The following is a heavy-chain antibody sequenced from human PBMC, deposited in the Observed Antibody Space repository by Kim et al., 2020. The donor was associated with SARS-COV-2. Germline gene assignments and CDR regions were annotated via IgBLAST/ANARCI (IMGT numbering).Heavy chain of an antibody. V-gene: IGHV3-74*01. CDR3: ASLSTGYGWDYFDY. Sequence: GGSLRLSCVASGFTFSSYWMNWVRQAPGKGLVWVSRVNSGGSNTIYADSVKGRFTISRDNAKNTLYLQMNSLRAEDTAVYYCASLSTGYGWDYFDYWGQGTLVTVSS. CDR1: GFTFSSYW. CDR2: VNSGGSNT. J-gene: IGHJ4*02. D-gene: IGHD3-16*01.